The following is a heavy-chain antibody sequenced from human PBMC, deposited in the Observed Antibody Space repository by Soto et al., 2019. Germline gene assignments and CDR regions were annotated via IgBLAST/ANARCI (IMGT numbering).Heavy chain of an antibody. CDR2: INHSRST. J-gene: IGHJ6*03. CDR1: RGSLSGYY. D-gene: IGHD1-1*01. Sequence: PSETLSLTCVVYRGSLSGYYWSWIRQPPGKGLEWIGEINHSRSTHYSPSLKSRVTMSVDTSKNHFSVKLTSVTAADTATYYCARVPLRGTSSYYMDVWATGTTVTVSS. V-gene: IGHV4-34*01. CDR3: ARVPLRGTSSYYMDV.